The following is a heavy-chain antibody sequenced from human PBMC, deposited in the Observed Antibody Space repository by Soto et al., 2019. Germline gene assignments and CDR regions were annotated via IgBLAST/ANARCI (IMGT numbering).Heavy chain of an antibody. CDR3: ARLSGITGTNFDY. V-gene: IGHV4-39*01. J-gene: IGHJ4*02. CDR2: IYYSGST. D-gene: IGHD1-20*01. CDR1: GGSISSSSYY. Sequence: PSETLSLTCTVSGGSISSSSYYWGWIRQPPGKGLEWIGSIYYSGSTYYNPSLKSRVTISVDTSKNQFSLKLSSVTAADTAVYYCARLSGITGTNFDYWGQGTLVTVSS.